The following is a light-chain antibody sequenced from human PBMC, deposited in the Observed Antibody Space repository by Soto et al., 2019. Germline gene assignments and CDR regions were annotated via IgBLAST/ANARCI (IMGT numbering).Light chain of an antibody. CDR3: SSYTSSTTVYV. J-gene: IGLJ1*01. V-gene: IGLV2-14*03. CDR2: DVS. Sequence: QSALTQPASVSGSPGQSITISCTGTSSDVGGYNFVSWYQQHPGEAPKLVKFDVSNRPLGISSRFSGSKSGNTASLTISGLQAEDEAVYYCSSYTSSTTVYVFGAGTKLTVL. CDR1: SSDVGGYNF.